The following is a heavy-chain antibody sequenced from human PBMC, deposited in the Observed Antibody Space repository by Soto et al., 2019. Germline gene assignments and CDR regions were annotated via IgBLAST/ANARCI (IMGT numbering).Heavy chain of an antibody. J-gene: IGHJ6*02. CDR1: GYTFYSHS. CDR3: ARCIQQDYYYGMDV. V-gene: IGHV1-18*01. D-gene: IGHD5-18*01. CDR2: ISADNGNT. Sequence: ASVKVSCKASGYTFYSHSISWVRQAPGQGLEWMGRISADNGNTNYAQKFRGRVTMTTDTSTSTVYMELRNLRSDDTAVYYCARCIQQDYYYGMDVWGQGTTVT.